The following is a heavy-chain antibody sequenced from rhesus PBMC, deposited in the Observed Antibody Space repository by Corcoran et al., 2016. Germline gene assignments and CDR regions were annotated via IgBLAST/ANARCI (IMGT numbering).Heavy chain of an antibody. V-gene: IGHV4S12*01. Sequence: QVQLQESGPGVVKPSETLSLTCAVSGGTISSGYYYWSWIRQPPGKGLEWIGGIYRNSENTNYTPSLKSRVTISKATSKNQFSLKRSSVTATDTAVYYCARWIVTGPGNRFDVWGPGVLVTVSS. D-gene: IGHD6-13*01. CDR3: ARWIVTGPGNRFDV. CDR1: GGTISSGYYY. CDR2: IYRNSENT. J-gene: IGHJ5-1*01.